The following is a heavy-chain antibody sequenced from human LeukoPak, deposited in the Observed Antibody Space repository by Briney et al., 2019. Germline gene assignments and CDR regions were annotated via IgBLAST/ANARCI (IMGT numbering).Heavy chain of an antibody. CDR2: IIPIFGTA. CDR1: GGTFSSYA. V-gene: IGHV1-69*06. Sequence: ASVKVSCKASGGTFSSYAISWVRQAPGQGLEWMGGIIPIFGTANYAQKFQGRVTITADKSTSTAYMELSSLRSEDTAVYYCARDAELVETAIYFDYWGQGTLVTVSS. D-gene: IGHD2-21*02. CDR3: ARDAELVETAIYFDY. J-gene: IGHJ4*02.